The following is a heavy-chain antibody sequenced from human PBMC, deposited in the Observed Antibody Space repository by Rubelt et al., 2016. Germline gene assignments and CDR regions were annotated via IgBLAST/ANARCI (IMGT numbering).Heavy chain of an antibody. CDR2: INAGNGNT. CDR1: GYTFTSYA. CDR3: ARSGENSGYWQFDY. V-gene: IGHV1-3*01. Sequence: QVQLVQSGAEVKKPGASVKVSCKASGYTFTSYAMHWVRQAPGQRLEWMGWINAGNGNTKCSQKFQGRVTMTRDTSTSTVYMELSSLRSEDTAVYYCARSGENSGYWQFDYWGQGTLVTVSS. J-gene: IGHJ4*02. D-gene: IGHD5-12*01.